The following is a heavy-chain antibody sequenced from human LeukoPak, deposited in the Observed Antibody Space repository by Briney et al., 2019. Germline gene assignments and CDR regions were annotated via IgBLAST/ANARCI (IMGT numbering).Heavy chain of an antibody. V-gene: IGHV3-23*01. D-gene: IGHD3-22*01. CDR1: GFTFSSYA. Sequence: GGSLRLSCAASGFTFSSYAMSWVRQAPGKGLEWVSAISGSGGSTYYADSVKGRFTISRDNSKNTLYLQMNSLRAEDTAIYYCAKDVYYDSSGAFPQYFQHWGQGTLVTVSS. CDR3: AKDVYYDSSGAFPQYFQH. J-gene: IGHJ1*01. CDR2: ISGSGGST.